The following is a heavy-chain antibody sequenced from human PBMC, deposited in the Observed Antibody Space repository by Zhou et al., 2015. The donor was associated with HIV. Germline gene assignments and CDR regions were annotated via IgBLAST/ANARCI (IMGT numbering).Heavy chain of an antibody. CDR2: IIPIFGTA. Sequence: QVQLVQSGAEVKKPGSSVKVSCKASGGTFSSYAISWVRQAPGQGLEWMGGIIPIFGTANYAQKFQGRVTITADESTSTAYMELSSLRSEDTAVYYCARDTSQYYDFWSGYPGQSYYYYMDVWGKGTTVTVSS. CDR1: GGTFSSYA. V-gene: IGHV1-69*01. D-gene: IGHD3-3*01. J-gene: IGHJ6*03. CDR3: ARDTSQYYDFWSGYPGQSYYYYMDV.